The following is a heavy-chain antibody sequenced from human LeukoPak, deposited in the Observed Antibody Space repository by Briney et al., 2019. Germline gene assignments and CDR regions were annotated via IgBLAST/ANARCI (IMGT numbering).Heavy chain of an antibody. Sequence: PGGSLRLSCVASGFTFSSRDWMTWVRQAPGKGLEWVANIKQDGSEKNYVDSVRGRFTISRDNAKNSVDLQMNSLRVEDTAVYYCAREITFGGVIDYWGQGTLVTVSS. J-gene: IGHJ4*02. D-gene: IGHD3-16*02. CDR2: IKQDGSEK. V-gene: IGHV3-7*03. CDR1: GFTFSSRDW. CDR3: AREITFGGVIDY.